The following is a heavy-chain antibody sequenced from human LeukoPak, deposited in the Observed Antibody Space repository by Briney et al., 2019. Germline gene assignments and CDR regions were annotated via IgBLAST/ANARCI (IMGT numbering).Heavy chain of an antibody. J-gene: IGHJ4*02. D-gene: IGHD3-10*01. CDR3: TGNYYGSGSYADFDY. CDR1: GFTFSGSA. Sequence: GGSLRLSCAASGFTFSGSALHWVRQASGKGLEWVGRIRSTANDYATAYAASVKGRFTISRDGSKNTAYLQMDSLKTEDTAVYYCTGNYYGSGSYADFDYWGQGTLVTVSS. V-gene: IGHV3-73*01. CDR2: IRSTANDYAT.